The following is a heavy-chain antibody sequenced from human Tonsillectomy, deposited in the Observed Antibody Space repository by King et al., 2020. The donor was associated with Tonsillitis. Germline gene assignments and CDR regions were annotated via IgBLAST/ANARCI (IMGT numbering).Heavy chain of an antibody. D-gene: IGHD2-21*02. V-gene: IGHV4-30-4*07. CDR2: IYYNGST. J-gene: IGHJ2*01. CDR3: ARVKRCGGDCPKLYWYFDL. CDR1: GGSISSGGYS. Sequence: QLQESGPGLVKPSQTLSLTCAVSGGSISSGGYSWSWIRQPPGKGLEWIGFIYYNGSTYYNPSLKSRVTISVDTSKNQFSLKLSSVTAADTAVYYCARVKRCGGDCPKLYWYFDLWGRGTLVTVSS.